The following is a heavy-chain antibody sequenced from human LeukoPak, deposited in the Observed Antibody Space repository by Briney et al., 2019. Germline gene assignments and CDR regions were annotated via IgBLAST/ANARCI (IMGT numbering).Heavy chain of an antibody. D-gene: IGHD1-14*01. CDR1: GLTVSSHY. V-gene: IGHV3-66*02. J-gene: IGHJ6*03. CDR3: ARDRGIRPYYYYYMDV. CDR2: IYSGGST. Sequence: GGSLRLSCAASGLTVSSHYMSWVRQAPGKGLEWVSVIYSGGSTYYADSVKGRFTISRDNSKNTLYLQMNSLRAEDTAVYYCARDRGIRPYYYYYMDVWGKGTTVTVSS.